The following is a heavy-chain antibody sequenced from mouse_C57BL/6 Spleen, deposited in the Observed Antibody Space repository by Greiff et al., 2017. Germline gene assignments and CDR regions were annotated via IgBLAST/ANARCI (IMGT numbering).Heavy chain of an antibody. CDR1: GYTFTTYP. CDR2: FHPYNDDT. Sequence: VQLQQSGAELVKPGASVKMSCKASGYTFTTYPIEWMKQNHGKSLEWIGNFHPYNDDTKYNEKFKGKATLTVEKSSSTVYLELSRLTSDDSAVYDCARGHYGSSYGMDYWGQGTSVTVSS. CDR3: ARGHYGSSYGMDY. D-gene: IGHD1-1*01. V-gene: IGHV1-47*01. J-gene: IGHJ4*01.